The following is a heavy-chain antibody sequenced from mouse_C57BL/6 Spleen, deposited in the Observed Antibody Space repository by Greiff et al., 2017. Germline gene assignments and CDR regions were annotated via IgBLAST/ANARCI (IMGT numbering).Heavy chain of an antibody. V-gene: IGHV5-17*01. Sequence: EVKLVESGGGLVKPGGSLKLSCAASGFTFSDYGMHWVRQAPEKGLEWVAYISSGSSTIYYADTGKGRFTISRDNAKNTLFLQMTSLRSEDTAMYYCARGGNYYGSRSYFDYWGQGTTLTVSS. J-gene: IGHJ2*01. CDR2: ISSGSSTI. CDR1: GFTFSDYG. CDR3: ARGGNYYGSRSYFDY. D-gene: IGHD1-1*01.